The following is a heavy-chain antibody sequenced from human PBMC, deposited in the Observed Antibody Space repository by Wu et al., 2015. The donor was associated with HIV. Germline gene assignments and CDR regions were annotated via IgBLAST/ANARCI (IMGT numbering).Heavy chain of an antibody. D-gene: IGHD2-21*02. CDR1: GYSFTNYG. CDR2: ISGYNGNT. CDR3: ARDAGWGLEY. J-gene: IGHJ4*02. V-gene: IGHV1-18*01. Sequence: QVRLVQSGGEVKKPGAAVRVSCKASGYSFTNYGISWVRQAPGQGLEWMGWISGYNGNTNYAQKLEDRFIMTTDTSTTTVYMELRSLRSDDTAVYYCARDAGWGLEYWGQGTLVTVSS.